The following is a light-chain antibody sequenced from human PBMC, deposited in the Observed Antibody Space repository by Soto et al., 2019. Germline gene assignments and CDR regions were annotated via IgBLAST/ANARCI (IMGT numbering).Light chain of an antibody. Sequence: DIQMTQSPSTLSASVGDRVTITCRASQSISNWLAWYQQRPGKAPELLIYKASRLQSGVPSRFSGSGSGTEVTLTITSLQPDDSATYYCQQYTTYYSFGQGTKLEL. CDR2: KAS. CDR1: QSISNW. V-gene: IGKV1-5*03. J-gene: IGKJ2*03. CDR3: QQYTTYYS.